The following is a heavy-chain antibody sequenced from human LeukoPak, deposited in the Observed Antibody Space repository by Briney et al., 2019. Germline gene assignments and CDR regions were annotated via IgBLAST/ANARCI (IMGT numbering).Heavy chain of an antibody. V-gene: IGHV3-74*01. D-gene: IGHD3-3*01. CDR1: GFTFSGYW. CDR3: AAGGGWDPSFGVVTHIDA. CDR2: IDNDGHGI. J-gene: IGHJ6*03. Sequence: GGSLRLSCVTSGFTFSGYWMHWVRQGPERGLELVSRIDNDGHGIIYADPVKGRLTTSRDNVKNTLYLQMNSLRVKDTAVYYCAAGGGWDPSFGVVTHIDAWGKGTTVVVS.